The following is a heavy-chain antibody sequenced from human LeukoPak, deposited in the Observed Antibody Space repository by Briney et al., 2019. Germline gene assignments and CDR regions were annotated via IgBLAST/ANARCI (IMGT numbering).Heavy chain of an antibody. J-gene: IGHJ4*02. CDR2: ISSDSSTI. CDR3: ARDVGLVD. V-gene: IGHV3-48*02. CDR1: GFSFNTYG. Sequence: PGGSLRLSYAASGFSFNTYGMNWVRQAPGKGLDWVSYISSDSSTIYYADSVKGRFTISRDNAKNSLHLQMNSLRDEDTALYYCARDVGLVDWGRGTLVTVSS.